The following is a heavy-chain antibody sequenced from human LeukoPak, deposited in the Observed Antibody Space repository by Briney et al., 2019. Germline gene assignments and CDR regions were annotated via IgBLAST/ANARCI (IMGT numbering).Heavy chain of an antibody. CDR3: AKGYYYDSSGYYSHDAFDI. D-gene: IGHD3-22*01. CDR2: ISTSGGST. Sequence: PGGSLRLSCAASGFTFSNYAMTWVRQAPGKGLEWVSSISTSGGSTYYADSVKGRFTISRDNSKNTLYLQMNSLRAEDTAVYYCAKGYYYDSSGYYSHDAFDIWGQGTMVTVSS. CDR1: GFTFSNYA. V-gene: IGHV3-23*01. J-gene: IGHJ3*02.